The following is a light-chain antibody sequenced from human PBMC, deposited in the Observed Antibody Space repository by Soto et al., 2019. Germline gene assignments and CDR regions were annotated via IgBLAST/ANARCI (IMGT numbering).Light chain of an antibody. V-gene: IGKV3-20*01. CDR3: QQYGSSPLT. CDR2: GSS. Sequence: EIVLTQSPGTLSLSPGERATLSCRASQSVSSSYLAWYQQKPCQAPSLRIYGSSIRDTGIPNRFSGSGSGTDFTLTISRLEPEDFSFYYYQQYGSSPLTSGGRTKVEIK. CDR1: QSVSSSY. J-gene: IGKJ4*01.